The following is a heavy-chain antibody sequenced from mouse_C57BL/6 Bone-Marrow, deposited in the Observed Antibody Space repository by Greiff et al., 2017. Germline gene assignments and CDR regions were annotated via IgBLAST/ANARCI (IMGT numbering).Heavy chain of an antibody. Sequence: QVQLQQSGPGLVQPSQSLSITCTVSGFSLTSYGVHWVRQSPGKGLEWLGVIWSGGSTDYNAAFISRLSISKDNSKSQVFFKMNSLQADDTAIYYCARSFYDYDVDYYAMDYWGQGTSVTVSS. D-gene: IGHD2-4*01. V-gene: IGHV2-2*01. CDR3: ARSFYDYDVDYYAMDY. CDR2: IWSGGST. CDR1: GFSLTSYG. J-gene: IGHJ4*01.